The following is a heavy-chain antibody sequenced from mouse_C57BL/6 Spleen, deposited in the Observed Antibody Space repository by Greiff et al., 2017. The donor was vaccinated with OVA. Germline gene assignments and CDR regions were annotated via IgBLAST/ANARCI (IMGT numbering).Heavy chain of an antibody. D-gene: IGHD1-1*02. CDR1: GYTFTSYW. V-gene: IGHV1-55*01. J-gene: IGHJ4*01. CDR3: AMGDMGLVYAMDY. CDR2: IYPGSGST. Sequence: VQLQQPGAELVKPGASVKMSCKASGYTFTSYWITWVKQRPGQGLEWIGDIYPGSGSTNYNEKFKSKATLTVDTSSSTAYMQLSSLTSEDSAVYYCAMGDMGLVYAMDYWGQGTSVTVSS.